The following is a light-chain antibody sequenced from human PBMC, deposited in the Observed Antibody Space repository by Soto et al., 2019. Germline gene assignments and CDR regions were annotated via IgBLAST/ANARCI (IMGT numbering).Light chain of an antibody. V-gene: IGKV3D-15*01. CDR2: GAS. CDR3: QQYDDWLRLT. Sequence: EIVMTQSPATLSVSLGERATLSCRASQSVNIYLAWYQQKPGQAPRLLIFGASSRATGIPARFSGSGSGTEFNLTISSLQSEDFAVYFCQQYDDWLRLTFGGGTKVDIK. J-gene: IGKJ4*01. CDR1: QSVNIY.